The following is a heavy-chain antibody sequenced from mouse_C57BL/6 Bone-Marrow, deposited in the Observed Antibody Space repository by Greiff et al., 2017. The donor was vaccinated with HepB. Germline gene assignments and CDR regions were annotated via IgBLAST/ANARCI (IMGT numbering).Heavy chain of an antibody. Sequence: EVQLQESGPGLVKPSQSLSLTCSVTGYSITSGYYWNWIRQFPGNKLEWTGYISYDGSNNYNPSLKNRISITRDTSKNQFFLKLNSVTTEDTATYYCASTHYFDYWGQGTTLTVSS. CDR2: ISYDGSN. J-gene: IGHJ2*01. CDR1: GYSITSGYY. V-gene: IGHV3-6*01. CDR3: ASTHYFDY.